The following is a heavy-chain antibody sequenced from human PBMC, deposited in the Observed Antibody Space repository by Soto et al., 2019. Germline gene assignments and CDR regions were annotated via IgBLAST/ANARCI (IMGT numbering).Heavy chain of an antibody. J-gene: IGHJ4*02. CDR3: ARGGQYSSSSGGIGY. Sequence: QVQLQQWGAGLLKPSETLSLTCAVYGGSFSGYYWSWIRQPPGKGLEWIGEINHSGSTNYNPTLKCRVTISVDTSKNQFSLKLSSVTAADTAVYYCARGGQYSSSSGGIGYWGQGTLVTVSS. CDR2: INHSGST. V-gene: IGHV4-34*01. D-gene: IGHD6-6*01. CDR1: GGSFSGYY.